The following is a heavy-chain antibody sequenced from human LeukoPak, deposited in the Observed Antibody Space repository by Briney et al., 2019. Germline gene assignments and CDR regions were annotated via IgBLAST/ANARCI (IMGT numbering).Heavy chain of an antibody. J-gene: IGHJ4*02. V-gene: IGHV3-30*02. CDR2: IRYDGSNK. CDR1: GFTFSSYG. D-gene: IGHD1-26*01. Sequence: GGSLRLSCAASGFTFSSYGMHWVRQAPGKGLEWVAFIRYDGSNKFYADSVKGRFTISRDNSKNTLYLQMNSLRAEDTAVYYCAKRWIVGATSYFDYWGRGTLVTVSS. CDR3: AKRWIVGATSYFDY.